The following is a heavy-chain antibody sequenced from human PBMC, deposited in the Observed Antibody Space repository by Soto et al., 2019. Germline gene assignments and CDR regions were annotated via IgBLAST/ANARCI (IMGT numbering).Heavy chain of an antibody. D-gene: IGHD1-26*01. Sequence: ASVKVSCKASGYTFTSYGISWVRQAPGQGLEWMGWISAYNGNTNYAQKLQGRVTMTTDTSTSTAYMELRSPRSDDTAVYYCASRWDPRNYYYYGMAGWGKGTSVPVAS. CDR3: ASRWDPRNYYYYGMAG. CDR1: GYTFTSYG. J-gene: IGHJ6*04. V-gene: IGHV1-18*01. CDR2: ISAYNGNT.